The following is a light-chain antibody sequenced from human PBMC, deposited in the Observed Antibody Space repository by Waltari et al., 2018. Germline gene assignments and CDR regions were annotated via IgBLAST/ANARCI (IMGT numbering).Light chain of an antibody. Sequence: SYVVTQPPSVSVAPGETATITCGGDKIGTYSVHWYQQKAGQAPVLVIFYDRDRPSGIPDRFSDSNSGNTATLTISRVEAGDEARYYCHVWHPHVDPGVFGTGTEVTVL. CDR3: HVWHPHVDPGV. J-gene: IGLJ1*01. V-gene: IGLV3-21*04. CDR1: KIGTYS. CDR2: YDR.